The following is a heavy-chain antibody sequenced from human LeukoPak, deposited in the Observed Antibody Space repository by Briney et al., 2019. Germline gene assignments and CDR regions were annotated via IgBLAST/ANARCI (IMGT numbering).Heavy chain of an antibody. CDR2: FGYDGSRE. J-gene: IGHJ4*02. V-gene: IGHV3-33*03. Sequence: GGSLRLSCAASGFSFRAHDMPWVRQAPGKGLEWVALFGYDGSREYYTDSVKGRFTISRDNAKNTLYLEMNSLRAEDTAVYYCAKDLNWGQPDYWGQGTLVTVSS. D-gene: IGHD7-27*01. CDR3: AKDLNWGQPDY. CDR1: GFSFRAHD.